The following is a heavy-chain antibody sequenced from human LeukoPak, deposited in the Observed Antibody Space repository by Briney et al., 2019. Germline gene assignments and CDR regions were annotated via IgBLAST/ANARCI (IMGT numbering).Heavy chain of an antibody. J-gene: IGHJ3*02. V-gene: IGHV4-59*08. D-gene: IGHD4-17*01. CDR2: IYYSGST. CDR3: ARHPDYGETVGAFDI. CDR1: GGPISSYY. Sequence: PSETLSLTCTVSGGPISSYYWSWIRQPPGKGLEWIGYIYYSGSTNYNPSLKSRVTISVDTSKNPFSLKLSSVTAADTAVYYCARHPDYGETVGAFDIWGQGTMVTVSS.